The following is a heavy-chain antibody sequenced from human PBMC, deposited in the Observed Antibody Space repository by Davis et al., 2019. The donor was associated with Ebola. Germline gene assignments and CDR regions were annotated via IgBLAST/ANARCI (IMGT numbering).Heavy chain of an antibody. Sequence: MPSETLSLTCTVSGGSISSYYWSWIRQPPGKGLEWIGSIYYSGSTYYNPSLKSRVTISVDTSKNQFSLKLSSVTAADTAVYYCARDLTKWGQGTLVTVSS. V-gene: IGHV4-39*07. CDR3: ARDLTK. J-gene: IGHJ1*01. D-gene: IGHD4-11*01. CDR1: GGSISSYY. CDR2: IYYSGST.